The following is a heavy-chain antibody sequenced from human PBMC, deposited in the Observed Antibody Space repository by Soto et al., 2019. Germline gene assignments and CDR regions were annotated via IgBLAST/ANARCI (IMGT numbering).Heavy chain of an antibody. CDR1: GGSISSYY. CDR3: ARDAPIAAAGTRYYGMDV. CDR2: IYYSGST. V-gene: IGHV4-59*01. Sequence: PSETLSLTCTVSGGSISSYYWSWIRQPPGKGLEWIGYIYYSGSTNYNPSLKSRVTISVDTSKNQFSLKLSSVTAADTAVYYCARDAPIAAAGTRYYGMDVWGQGTTVTVSS. D-gene: IGHD6-13*01. J-gene: IGHJ6*02.